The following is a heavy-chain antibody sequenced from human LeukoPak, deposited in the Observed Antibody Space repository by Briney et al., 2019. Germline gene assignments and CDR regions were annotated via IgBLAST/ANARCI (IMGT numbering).Heavy chain of an antibody. D-gene: IGHD1-1*01. CDR3: ARDSLGSARYSD. V-gene: IGHV1-2*02. J-gene: IGHJ4*02. Sequence: GASVKVSCKASGYTFTDYYIHWVRQAPGQGLEWMGWINPNSGGTNYVQKFQGRVTMTRDTSINTAYMELSSLRSDDTAVYFCARDSLGSARYSDWGQGTQVTVSS. CDR1: GYTFTDYY. CDR2: INPNSGGT.